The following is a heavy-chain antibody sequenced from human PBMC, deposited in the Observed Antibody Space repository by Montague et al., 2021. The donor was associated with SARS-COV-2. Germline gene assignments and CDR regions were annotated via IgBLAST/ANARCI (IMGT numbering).Heavy chain of an antibody. J-gene: IGHJ6*02. CDR3: ARLLRSRSNGVCRTYYYYAIDV. CDR2: IYHSGST. CDR1: GGSISSSNW. Sequence: SETLSLTCAVSGGSISSSNWWSWVRQPPGKGLEWIGEIYHSGSTNYNPFLESRVTVSVDRSKNQVSLKLSSVTPADTAVYYCARLLRSRSNGVCRTYYYYAIDVWGQGTTVTVSS. V-gene: IGHV4-4*02. D-gene: IGHD2-8*01.